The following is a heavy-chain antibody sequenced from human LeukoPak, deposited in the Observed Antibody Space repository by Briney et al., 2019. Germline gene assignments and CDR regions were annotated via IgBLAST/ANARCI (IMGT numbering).Heavy chain of an antibody. CDR1: GFTFSIYW. CDR3: ARGSGRQQLEQNY. V-gene: IGHV3-7*01. CDR2: IKEDGSVI. J-gene: IGHJ4*02. Sequence: GGSLRLSCVASGFTFSIYWMSWVRQAPGRGPEWLAIIKEDGSVIWDVESVRGRFTISRDNAKNSMYLEMNSLRAEDTAVYYCARGSGRQQLEQNYWGQGNLVTVSS. D-gene: IGHD6-13*01.